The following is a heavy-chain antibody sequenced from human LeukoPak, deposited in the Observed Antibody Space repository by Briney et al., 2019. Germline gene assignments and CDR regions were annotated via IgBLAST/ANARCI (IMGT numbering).Heavy chain of an antibody. J-gene: IGHJ3*02. CDR3: ARTSQYYDFWSGTNDAFDI. V-gene: IGHV4-59*01. Sequence: SETLSLTCTVSGDSISSYYWSWIRQPPGKGLEWIGYIYYSGSTNYNPSLKSRVTISVDTSKNQFSLKLSSVTAADTAVYYCARTSQYYDFWSGTNDAFDIWGQGTMVTVSS. CDR1: GDSISSYY. D-gene: IGHD3-3*01. CDR2: IYYSGST.